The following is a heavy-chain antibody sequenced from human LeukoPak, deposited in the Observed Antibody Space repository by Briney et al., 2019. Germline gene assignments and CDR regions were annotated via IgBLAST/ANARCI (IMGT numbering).Heavy chain of an antibody. Sequence: GGSLRLSCAASGFTFSSYAMSWVRQAPGKGLEWVSAISGSGGSTYYADSVKGRFTISRDNSKNTLYLQMNSLRAEDTAVYYCAKDYRTYYYDSSGYYYAEYFQHWGQGTLVTVSS. V-gene: IGHV3-23*01. CDR1: GFTFSSYA. J-gene: IGHJ1*01. CDR3: AKDYRTYYYDSSGYYYAEYFQH. CDR2: ISGSGGST. D-gene: IGHD3-22*01.